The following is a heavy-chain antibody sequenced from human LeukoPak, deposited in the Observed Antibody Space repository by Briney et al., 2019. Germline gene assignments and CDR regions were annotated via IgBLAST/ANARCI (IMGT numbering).Heavy chain of an antibody. Sequence: GGSLRLSCAASGFTFSSYAMHWVRQAPGKGLEWVAVISYDGSNKYYAGSVKGRFTISRDNSKNTLYLQMNSLRAEDTAVYYCAREPGEWGQGTLVTVSS. CDR1: GFTFSSYA. D-gene: IGHD3-16*01. V-gene: IGHV3-30*04. CDR2: ISYDGSNK. J-gene: IGHJ4*02. CDR3: AREPGE.